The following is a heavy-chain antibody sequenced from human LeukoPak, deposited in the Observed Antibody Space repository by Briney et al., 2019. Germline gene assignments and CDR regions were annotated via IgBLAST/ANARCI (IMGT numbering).Heavy chain of an antibody. J-gene: IGHJ4*02. V-gene: IGHV1-69*05. CDR1: GGTFSSYA. Sequence: SVKVSCKASGGTFSSYAISWVRQAPGQGLEWMGRIIPIFGTANYAQKFQGRVTITTDESTSTAYLELSSLRSEDTAVYYCARDLEVPEYSSSWLPFDYWGQGTLVTVSS. D-gene: IGHD6-13*01. CDR2: IIPIFGTA. CDR3: ARDLEVPEYSSSWLPFDY.